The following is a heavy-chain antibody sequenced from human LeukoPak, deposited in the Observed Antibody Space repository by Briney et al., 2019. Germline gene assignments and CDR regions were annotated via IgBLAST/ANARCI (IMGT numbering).Heavy chain of an antibody. Sequence: GGSLRLSCAASGFTFSNYGFHWVRQAPGKGLEWVALIYYDGSNEYYADSVKGRFAISRDSSKNTVYLQMSSLYCARDVDTTGHYGRFDPWGQGTLVTVSS. V-gene: IGHV3-30*02. CDR1: GFTFSNYG. D-gene: IGHD3-22*01. J-gene: IGHJ5*02. CDR3: HYGRFDP. CDR2: IYYDGSNE.